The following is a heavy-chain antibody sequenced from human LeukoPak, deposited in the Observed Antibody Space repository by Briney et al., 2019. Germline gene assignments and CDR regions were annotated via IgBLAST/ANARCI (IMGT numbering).Heavy chain of an antibody. CDR1: GGSFSGYY. J-gene: IGHJ4*02. V-gene: IGHV4-34*01. D-gene: IGHD5-12*01. Sequence: PSETLSLTCAVYGGSFSGYYWSWIRQPPGKGLEWIGEINHSGSTNYNPSLKSRVTISVDTSKNQFSLKLSSVTAADTAVYYCARLFNEYSGYGSLLYHFDYWGQGTLVTVSS. CDR3: ARLFNEYSGYGSLLYHFDY. CDR2: INHSGST.